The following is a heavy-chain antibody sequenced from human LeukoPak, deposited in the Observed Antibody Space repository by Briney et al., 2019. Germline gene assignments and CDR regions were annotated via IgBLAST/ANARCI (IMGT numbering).Heavy chain of an antibody. CDR1: GGTFSSYT. J-gene: IGHJ1*01. CDR3: AREGNSDCSSTSCYTNFQH. Sequence: ASVKVSCKASGGTFSSYTISWVRQAPGQGLEWMGRIIPILGIANYVQKFQGRVTITADKSTSTAYMELSSLRSEDTAVYYCAREGNSDCSSTSCYTNFQHWGQGTLVTVSS. CDR2: IIPILGIA. V-gene: IGHV1-69*04. D-gene: IGHD2-2*02.